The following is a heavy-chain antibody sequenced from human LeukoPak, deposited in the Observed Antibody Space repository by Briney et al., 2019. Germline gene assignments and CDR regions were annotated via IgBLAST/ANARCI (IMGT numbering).Heavy chain of an antibody. Sequence: PSETLSLTCIVSGDSITSYYWSWIRQPPGKGLEWIGYIYYSGSTNYNPSLKSRVTISVDTSKNQFSLKLSSVTAADTAVYYCARRDSGSYYDAFDIWGQGTMVTVSS. CDR1: GDSITSYY. V-gene: IGHV4-59*08. J-gene: IGHJ3*02. CDR3: ARRDSGSYYDAFDI. D-gene: IGHD1-26*01. CDR2: IYYSGST.